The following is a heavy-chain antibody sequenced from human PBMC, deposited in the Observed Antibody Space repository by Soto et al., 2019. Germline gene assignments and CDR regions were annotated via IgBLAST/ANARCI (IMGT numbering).Heavy chain of an antibody. D-gene: IGHD2-15*01. J-gene: IGHJ6*02. CDR1: GGSFSGYY. CDR2: INHSGST. V-gene: IGHV4-34*01. Sequence: SETLSLTCAVYGGSFSGYYWSWIRQPPGKGLEWIGEINHSGSTNYNPSLKSRVTISVDTSKNQFSLKLSSVTAADTAVYYCARGFNIGVTVVVPTPHYYYYYGRDVGGQGTTVTVSS. CDR3: ARGFNIGVTVVVPTPHYYYYYGRDV.